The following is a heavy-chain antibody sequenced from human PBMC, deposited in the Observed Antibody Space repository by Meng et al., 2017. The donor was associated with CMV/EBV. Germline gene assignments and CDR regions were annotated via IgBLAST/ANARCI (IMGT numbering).Heavy chain of an antibody. D-gene: IGHD3-3*01. J-gene: IGHJ4*02. CDR3: ARDEDDFWSGYYI. CDR2: INSDGSST. V-gene: IGHV3-74*01. CDR1: GFTFSSYW. Sequence: GESLKISCAASGFTFSSYWMHWVRQAPGKGLVWVSRINSDGSSTSYADSVKGRFTISRDNAKNTLYLQMNSLRAEDTAVYYCARDEDDFWSGYYIWGQRTLVTVSS.